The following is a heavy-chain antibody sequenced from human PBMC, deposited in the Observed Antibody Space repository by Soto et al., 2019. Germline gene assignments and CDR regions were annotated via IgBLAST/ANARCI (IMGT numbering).Heavy chain of an antibody. J-gene: IGHJ3*02. Sequence: SETLSLTCTVSGGSISSSSYYWGWIRQPPGKGLEWIGSIYYSGSTYYNPSLKSRVTISVDTSKNQFSLKLSSVTAADTAVYYCARRDGDFGAFDISGQGTMVTVSS. CDR3: ARRDGDFGAFDI. V-gene: IGHV4-39*01. D-gene: IGHD4-17*01. CDR2: IYYSGST. CDR1: GGSISSSSYY.